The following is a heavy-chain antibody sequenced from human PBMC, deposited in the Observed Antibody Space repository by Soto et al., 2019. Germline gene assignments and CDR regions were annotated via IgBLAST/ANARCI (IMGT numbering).Heavy chain of an antibody. V-gene: IGHV3-21*01. D-gene: IGHD2-2*01. CDR3: AREDSIIIPAVSDF. Sequence: GGSLRLSCTVSGFPFNNYGINGVRQAPGKGLEWVSSVSKSDYTYYSDSVKGRFTISRDNAKNSVSLQMNTLRVEDTAVYYCAREDSIIIPAVSDFWGQGTLVTVSS. CDR2: VSKSDYT. CDR1: GFPFNNYG. J-gene: IGHJ4*02.